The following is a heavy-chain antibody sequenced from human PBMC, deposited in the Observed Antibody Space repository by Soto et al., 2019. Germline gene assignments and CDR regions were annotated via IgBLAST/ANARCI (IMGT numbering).Heavy chain of an antibody. D-gene: IGHD3-10*01. CDR3: ARLRTLPNDAFDI. Sequence: QVQLQESGPGLMKPSGTLSLTCAVSGGSISSSNWWSWVRQSPGKGLEWIGEIYHSGNTNYNPSLRSRVTISVDKSKNQFSLKLTSVTAADTAVYYCARLRTLPNDAFDIWGQGTMVTVSS. J-gene: IGHJ3*02. V-gene: IGHV4-4*02. CDR2: IYHSGNT. CDR1: GGSISSSNW.